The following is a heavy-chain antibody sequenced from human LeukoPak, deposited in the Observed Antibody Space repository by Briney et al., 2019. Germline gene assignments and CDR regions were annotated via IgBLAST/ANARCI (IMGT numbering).Heavy chain of an antibody. CDR3: STDSYSSGWQA. CDR1: GFTFTNAR. Sequence: PGGSLRLSRAVSGFTFTNARMSWVRQAPGKGLEWAGRIRSKTEGGSTDYAGSVKGRFTISRDDSKNTLYLQMNSLKSEDTAVYHCSTDSYSSGWQAWGQGTLVTVSS. J-gene: IGHJ5*02. CDR2: IRSKTEGGST. D-gene: IGHD6-19*01. V-gene: IGHV3-15*01.